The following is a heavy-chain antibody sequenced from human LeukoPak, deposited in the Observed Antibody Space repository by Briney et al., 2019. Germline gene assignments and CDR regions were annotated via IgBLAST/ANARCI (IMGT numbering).Heavy chain of an antibody. D-gene: IGHD5-18*01. Sequence: SETLSLTCTVSGGSVSSYYWNWIRQPPGKGLEWIGSIYYSKNTYYNPSLKSRVTISADTSKNQFSLTLGSVSATDTAVYYCVSPRGFSYGYFDYWGQRTLVTVSS. V-gene: IGHV4-39*01. J-gene: IGHJ4*02. CDR3: VSPRGFSYGYFDY. CDR1: GGSVSSYY. CDR2: IYYSKNT.